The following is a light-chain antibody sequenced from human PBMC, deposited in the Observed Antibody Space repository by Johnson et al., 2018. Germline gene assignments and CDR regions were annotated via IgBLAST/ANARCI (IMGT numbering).Light chain of an antibody. Sequence: QSVLTQPPSVSAAPGQKVTISCSGSSSNIGNNYVSWYQQLPGTAPKLLIYENNKRPSGIPDRFSGSKSGTSATLGITGLQTGDEADYYCGTWDSSLGAGKVFGTCTKVTVL. CDR3: GTWDSSLGAGKV. CDR2: ENN. J-gene: IGLJ1*01. V-gene: IGLV1-51*02. CDR1: SSNIGNNY.